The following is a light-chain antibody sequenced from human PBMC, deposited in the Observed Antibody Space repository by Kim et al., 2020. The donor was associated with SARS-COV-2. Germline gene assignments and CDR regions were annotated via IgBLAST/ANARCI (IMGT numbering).Light chain of an antibody. CDR3: QRFGRSRRFT. J-gene: IGKJ3*01. V-gene: IGKV3-20*01. CDR2: GAA. Sequence: PGESATLTCRASQSVSSTYLAWYRQRADQARRLLSYGAASRTTGIPDRFSGSGSGTELTLTISRVEPGDLAGYYCQRFGRSRRFTFGPGTKVDIK. CDR1: QSVSSTY.